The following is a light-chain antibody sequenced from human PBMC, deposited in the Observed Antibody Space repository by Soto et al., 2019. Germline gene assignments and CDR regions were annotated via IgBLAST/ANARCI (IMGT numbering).Light chain of an antibody. V-gene: IGKV1-5*03. CDR3: QPYNSYSRT. Sequence: DIQMTQSPSTLSASVGDRVTITCRASERISNFLAWYQQKPGKAPNLLIYKASSLESGVPSRFIGSGSGTEFTLTISSLQPDDFATYYCQPYNSYSRTFGQGTKVDIK. CDR2: KAS. CDR1: ERISNF. J-gene: IGKJ1*01.